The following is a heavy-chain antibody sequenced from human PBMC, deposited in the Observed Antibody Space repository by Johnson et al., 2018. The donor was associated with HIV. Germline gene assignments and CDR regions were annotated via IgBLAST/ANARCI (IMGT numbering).Heavy chain of an antibody. CDR2: IYSGGST. D-gene: IGHD1-26*01. CDR1: GFTVSSNY. J-gene: IGHJ3*02. CDR3: ARDWSWRGSLKGGGAFDI. V-gene: IGHV3-66*01. Sequence: VQLVESGGGLIQPGGSLRLSCAASGFTVSSNYMSWVRQAPGKGLAWVSVIYSGGSTYYADSVKGRFTISRDNSKNTLFLQMNSLRAEDTAVFFCARDWSWRGSLKGGGAFDIWGQGTLVTVSA.